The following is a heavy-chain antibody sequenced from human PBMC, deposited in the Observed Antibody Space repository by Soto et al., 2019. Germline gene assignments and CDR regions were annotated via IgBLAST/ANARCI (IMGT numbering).Heavy chain of an antibody. D-gene: IGHD3-22*01. V-gene: IGHV3-30*18. J-gene: IGHJ4*02. CDR2: ISYDGSNK. Sequence: QVQLVESGGGVVQPGRSLRLSCAASGFTFSSYGMHWVRQAPGKGLEWVAVISYDGSNKYYADSVKGRFTISRDNSKNTLYLQMNSLRAEDTAVYYCAKGAYYYDSSGPLDYWSQGTLVTVSS. CDR1: GFTFSSYG. CDR3: AKGAYYYDSSGPLDY.